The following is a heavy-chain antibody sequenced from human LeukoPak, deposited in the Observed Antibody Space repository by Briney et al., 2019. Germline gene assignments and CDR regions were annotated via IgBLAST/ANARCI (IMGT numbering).Heavy chain of an antibody. D-gene: IGHD3-22*01. Sequence: PGGSLRLSCAASGFTFSTYAMSWVRQAPGKGLEWVSAISGSGGSTYYADSVKGRFTISRDNSKNTLHLQMNSLRAEDTAVYYCAKDRYYYDSGGYHDYWGQGTLVTVSS. J-gene: IGHJ4*02. V-gene: IGHV3-23*01. CDR3: AKDRYYYDSGGYHDY. CDR1: GFTFSTYA. CDR2: ISGSGGST.